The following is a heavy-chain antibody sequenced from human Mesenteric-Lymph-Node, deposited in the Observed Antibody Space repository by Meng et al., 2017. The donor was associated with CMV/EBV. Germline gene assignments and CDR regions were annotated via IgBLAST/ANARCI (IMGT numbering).Heavy chain of an antibody. Sequence: GESLKISCAASGFTFSSYWMSWVRQAPGKGLEWVASLKQSGSETFYVDSVKGRFTISRDNAKNSLFLQMNSLRVEDTAVYYCARLGREIDYWGQGALVTVSS. CDR2: LKQSGSET. CDR3: ARLGREIDY. V-gene: IGHV3-7*01. D-gene: IGHD3-10*01. J-gene: IGHJ4*02. CDR1: GFTFSSYW.